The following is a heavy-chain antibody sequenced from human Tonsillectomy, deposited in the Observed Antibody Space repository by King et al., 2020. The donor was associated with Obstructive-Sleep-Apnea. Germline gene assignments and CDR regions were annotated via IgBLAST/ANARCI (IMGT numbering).Heavy chain of an antibody. Sequence: QLQESGPGLVKPSETLSLTCTVSGGSISRSSYYLGWIRQPPGKGLEWIGSSYYSGTTYYNPALKNRVTISVDTSKNQFSLKLSSVTAADTAVFYCATTTLHYYGSGTYTMDVWGQGTTVTVSS. CDR3: ATTTLHYYGSGTYTMDV. CDR2: SYYSGTT. CDR1: GGSISRSSYY. V-gene: IGHV4-39*07. J-gene: IGHJ6*02. D-gene: IGHD3-10*01.